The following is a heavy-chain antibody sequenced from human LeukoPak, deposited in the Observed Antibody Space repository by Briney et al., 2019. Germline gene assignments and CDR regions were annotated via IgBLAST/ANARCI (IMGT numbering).Heavy chain of an antibody. J-gene: IGHJ4*02. Sequence: SVKVSCKASGGTSSSYAISWVRQAPGQGLEWMGGIIPIFGTANYAQKFQGRVTITADESTSTAYMELSSLRSEDTAVYYCARAKVVVITDGFDYWGQGTLVTVSS. V-gene: IGHV1-69*13. CDR2: IIPIFGTA. CDR1: GGTSSSYA. D-gene: IGHD3-22*01. CDR3: ARAKVVVITDGFDY.